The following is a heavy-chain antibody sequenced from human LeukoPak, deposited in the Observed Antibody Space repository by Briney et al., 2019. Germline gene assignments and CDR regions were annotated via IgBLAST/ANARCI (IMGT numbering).Heavy chain of an antibody. CDR3: VRVGRSLHWNPDF. V-gene: IGHV4-59*01. CDR2: ISYSGKS. D-gene: IGHD1-1*01. Sequence: PSETLSLTCTVSGGSMRDYYWGFIRQPPGKGLEWIGYISYSGKSNSNPSLKSRVTMSVDMSKNQFSLKLASVTAADTAVYYCVRVGRSLHWNPDFWGLGTLVTVSS. J-gene: IGHJ4*02. CDR1: GGSMRDYY.